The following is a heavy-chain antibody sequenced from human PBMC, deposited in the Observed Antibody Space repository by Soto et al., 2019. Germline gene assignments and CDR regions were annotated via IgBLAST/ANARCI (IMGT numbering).Heavy chain of an antibody. CDR1: GFTFSSYA. CDR2: ISYDGSNK. V-gene: IGHV3-30-3*01. J-gene: IGHJ4*02. D-gene: IGHD3-16*01. Sequence: QVQLVESGGGVVQPGRSLRLSCAASGFTFSSYAMHWVRQAPGKGLEWVAVISYDGSNKYYADSVKGRFTISRDNSKNTLYLQMNSLRAEDTAVYYCASLWYFDYWDQGTLVTVSS. CDR3: ASLWYFDY.